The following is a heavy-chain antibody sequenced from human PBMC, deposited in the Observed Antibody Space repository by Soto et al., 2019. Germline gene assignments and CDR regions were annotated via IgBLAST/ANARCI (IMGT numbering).Heavy chain of an antibody. D-gene: IGHD3-16*01. CDR1: GFTFRSYE. J-gene: IGHJ6*02. V-gene: IGHV3-48*03. CDR2: ISSSGGVT. Sequence: EVQLVESGGGLVQPGGSLRLSCAASGFTFRSYEMNWVRQAPGKGLEWVSYISSSGGVTYYADSVKGRFTISRDNAKNSLSLQMNSLRAEDTAVYYCARAVNWGRRNGMDVWGQGTTFTVSS. CDR3: ARAVNWGRRNGMDV.